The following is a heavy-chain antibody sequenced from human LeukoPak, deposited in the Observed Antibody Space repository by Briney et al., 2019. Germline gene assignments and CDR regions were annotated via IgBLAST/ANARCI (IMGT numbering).Heavy chain of an antibody. D-gene: IGHD3-3*01. CDR1: GGSISSHY. V-gene: IGHV4-59*11. CDR3: ARVHTNYDFWSGYSAKLGWFDP. CDR2: IYYSGST. Sequence: SETLSLTCTVSGGSISSHYWSWIRQPPGKGLEWLGYIYYSGSTNYNPALKSRVTISVDTSKNQFSLKLSSVTAADTAVYYCARVHTNYDFWSGYSAKLGWFDPWGQGTLVTVSS. J-gene: IGHJ5*02.